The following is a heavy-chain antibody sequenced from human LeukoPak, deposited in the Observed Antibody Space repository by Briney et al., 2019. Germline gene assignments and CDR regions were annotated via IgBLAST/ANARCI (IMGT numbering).Heavy chain of an antibody. V-gene: IGHV3-33*01. CDR3: ARAPPIAVAGTDY. CDR1: GFTFSSYG. CDR2: IWYDGSNK. Sequence: PGGSLRLSCAASGFTFSSYGMHWVRQAPGKGLEWVAVIWYDGSNKYYADSVKGRFTISRDNSKNTLYLQMNSLRAEDTAVYYCARAPPIAVAGTDYWGQGTLVTVSS. J-gene: IGHJ4*02. D-gene: IGHD6-19*01.